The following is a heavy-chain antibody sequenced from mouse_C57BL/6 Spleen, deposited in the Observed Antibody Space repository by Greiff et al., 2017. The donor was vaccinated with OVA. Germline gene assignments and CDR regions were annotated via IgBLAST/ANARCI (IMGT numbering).Heavy chain of an antibody. CDR1: GFSLTSYG. Sequence: QVHVKQSGPGLVQPSQSLSITCTVSGFSLTSYGVHWVRQSPGKGLEWLGVIWRGGSTDYNAAFMSRLSITKDNSKSQVFFKMNSLQADDTAIYYCAKEDGYDLSWFAYWGQGTLVTVSA. J-gene: IGHJ3*01. V-gene: IGHV2-5*01. CDR3: AKEDGYDLSWFAY. CDR2: IWRGGST. D-gene: IGHD2-2*01.